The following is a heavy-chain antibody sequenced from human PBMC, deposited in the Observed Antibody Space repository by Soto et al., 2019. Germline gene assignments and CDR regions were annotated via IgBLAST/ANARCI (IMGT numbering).Heavy chain of an antibody. V-gene: IGHV3-23*01. CDR2: RSGSGGTS. Sequence: GGSLRLSCAASGFTFSSYAMSSVRQTPGKGREWGSTRSGSGGTSCYADSVQGTFTISRDHSKSTLYLQMSSRRAEDTAVYYCASWGGIASPAYDGSLPPYDYWGEGTLVTVSS. D-gene: IGHD6-13*01. J-gene: IGHJ4*02. CDR1: GFTFSSYA. CDR3: ASWGGIASPAYDGSLPPYDY.